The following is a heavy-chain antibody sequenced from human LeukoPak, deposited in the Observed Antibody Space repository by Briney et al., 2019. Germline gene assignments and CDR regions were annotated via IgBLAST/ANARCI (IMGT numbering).Heavy chain of an antibody. CDR1: GGPISSYY. Sequence: PSETLSLTCTVSGGPISSYYWSWIRQPPGKGLEWIGYIYSSGSPNYSPSLKSRVTISVDTSKNQFSLKLSSVTAADTAVYYCARDGGGYYRGDYYHYMDVWGKGTTVTVSS. CDR3: ARDGGGYYRGDYYHYMDV. D-gene: IGHD3-3*01. CDR2: IYSSGSP. V-gene: IGHV4-59*01. J-gene: IGHJ6*03.